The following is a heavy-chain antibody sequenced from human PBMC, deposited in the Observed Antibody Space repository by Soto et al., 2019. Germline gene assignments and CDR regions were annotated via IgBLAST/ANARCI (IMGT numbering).Heavy chain of an antibody. Sequence: GGSLRLSXAASGFTFSSYWMHWVRQAPGKGLVWVSCISNDGSSTSYADSVKGRVTISRDNAKNTLYLQMSSLRAEDTAVYYCVRDGPDSTGWYDLDYWGQGTLVT. J-gene: IGHJ4*02. CDR2: ISNDGSST. V-gene: IGHV3-74*01. D-gene: IGHD6-19*01. CDR1: GFTFSSYW. CDR3: VRDGPDSTGWYDLDY.